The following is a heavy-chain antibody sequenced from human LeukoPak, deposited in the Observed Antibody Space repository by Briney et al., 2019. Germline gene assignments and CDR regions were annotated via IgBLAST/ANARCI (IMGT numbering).Heavy chain of an antibody. D-gene: IGHD3-22*01. J-gene: IGHJ4*02. CDR1: GGSISSGSYY. V-gene: IGHV4-61*02. CDR2: IYTSGST. CDR3: ARESGYDSSGYYGY. Sequence: PSETLSLTCTVSGGSISSGSYYWSWIRQPAGKGLEWIARIYTSGSTNYNPSLKSRVTISVDTSKNQFSLKLSSVTAADTAVYYCARESGYDSSGYYGYWGQGTLVTVSS.